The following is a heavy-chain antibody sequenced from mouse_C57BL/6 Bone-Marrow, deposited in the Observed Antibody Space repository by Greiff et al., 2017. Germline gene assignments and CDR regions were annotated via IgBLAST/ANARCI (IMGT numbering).Heavy chain of an antibody. CDR3: ARLRYYGSSYAGY. Sequence: VQLQQSGAELARPGASVKLSCKAFGYTFTSYGISWVKQRTGQGLEWIGEICPRSGNTYYNEKFKGKATLTADKSSSTSYMELRSLTSEDSAVYFCARLRYYGSSYAGYWGQGTTLTVSS. CDR1: GYTFTSYG. V-gene: IGHV1-81*01. CDR2: ICPRSGNT. D-gene: IGHD1-1*01. J-gene: IGHJ2*01.